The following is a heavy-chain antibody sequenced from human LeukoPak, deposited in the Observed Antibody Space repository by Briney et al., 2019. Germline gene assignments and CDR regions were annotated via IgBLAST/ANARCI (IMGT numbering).Heavy chain of an antibody. Sequence: GGSLRLSCAASGFTLSSYAMHWVRQAPGKGLEWVAVISYDGSNKYYADSVKGRFTISRDNSKNTLYLQMNSLRAEDTAVYYCARPRRDPGSGAAANDYWGQGTLVTVSS. D-gene: IGHD6-13*01. V-gene: IGHV3-30-3*01. CDR3: ARPRRDPGSGAAANDY. J-gene: IGHJ4*02. CDR1: GFTLSSYA. CDR2: ISYDGSNK.